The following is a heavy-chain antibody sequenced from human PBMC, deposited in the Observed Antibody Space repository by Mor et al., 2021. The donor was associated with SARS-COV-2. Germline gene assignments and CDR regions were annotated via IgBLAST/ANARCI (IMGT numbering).Heavy chain of an antibody. J-gene: IGHJ3*02. D-gene: IGHD7-27*01. V-gene: IGHV1-69*04. Sequence: LGIANYAQKFQGRVTITADKSTSTAYMELSSLRSEDTAVYYCARDLGAFDIWGQGTMVTVSS. CDR2: LGIA. CDR3: ARDLGAFDI.